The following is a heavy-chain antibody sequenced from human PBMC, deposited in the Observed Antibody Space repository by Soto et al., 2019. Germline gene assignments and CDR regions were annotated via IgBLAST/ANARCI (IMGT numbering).Heavy chain of an antibody. CDR1: SGSFSTYY. Sequence: QVQLQQWGAGLLKPSETLSLTCAVDSGSFSTYYCSWTRPPPGKGLEWIGEIHPSGYTDYNPSLSNRVTIPLDTSENLFSLKLSSVTAADTAVYFCSGGRDPHKGGRTWGQRTRVTVSS. D-gene: IGHD3-16*01. V-gene: IGHV4-34*02. J-gene: IGHJ5*02. CDR2: IHPSGYT. CDR3: SGGRDPHKGGRT.